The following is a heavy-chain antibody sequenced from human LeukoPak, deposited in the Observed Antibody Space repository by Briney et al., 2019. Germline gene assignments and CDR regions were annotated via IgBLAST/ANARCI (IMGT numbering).Heavy chain of an antibody. CDR1: GYTFTGYY. D-gene: IGHD6-6*01. CDR3: ATQAIAARPDYYYYYGMDV. V-gene: IGHV1-2*06. CDR2: INPNSGGT. Sequence: GASVNVSCKASGYTFTGYYMHWVRQAPGQGLEWMGRINPNSGGTNYAQKFQGRVTMTRDTSISTAYMELSRLRSDDTAVYYCATQAIAARPDYYYYYGMDVWGQGTTVTVSS. J-gene: IGHJ6*02.